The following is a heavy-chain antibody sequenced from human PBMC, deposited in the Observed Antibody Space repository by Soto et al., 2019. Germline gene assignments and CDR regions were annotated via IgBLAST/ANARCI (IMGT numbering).Heavy chain of an antibody. CDR1: GGTFSSYA. D-gene: IGHD2-2*03. V-gene: IGHV1-69*06. Sequence: SVKVSCKASGGTFSSYAISWVRQAPGQGLEWMGGIIPIFGTANYAQKFQGRVTITADKSTSTAYMELSSLRSEDTAVYYCATHGYCSSTSCYEYVAFDIWGQGTMVTVSS. CDR2: IIPIFGTA. J-gene: IGHJ3*02. CDR3: ATHGYCSSTSCYEYVAFDI.